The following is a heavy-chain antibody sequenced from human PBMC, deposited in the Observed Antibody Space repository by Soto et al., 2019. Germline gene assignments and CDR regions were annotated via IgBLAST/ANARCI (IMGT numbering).Heavy chain of an antibody. D-gene: IGHD2-15*01. J-gene: IGHJ4*02. CDR1: GGSFSGYY. Sequence: QVQLQQWGAGLLKPSETLSLTCAVYGGSFSGYYWSWIRQPPGKGLVWIGEINHSGSTNYNPSLKSRVTISGDTSKNQFSLKLSSVTAADTAVYYCARGRLGYCSGGSCLDLDYWGQGTLVTVSS. CDR3: ARGRLGYCSGGSCLDLDY. CDR2: INHSGST. V-gene: IGHV4-34*01.